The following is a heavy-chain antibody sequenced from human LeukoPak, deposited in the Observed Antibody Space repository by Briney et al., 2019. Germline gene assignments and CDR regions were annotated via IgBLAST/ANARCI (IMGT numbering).Heavy chain of an antibody. Sequence: ASVKVSCKASGYTFTGYYMHWVRQAPGQGLEWMGWINPNSGGTNYAQKFQGRVTMTRDTSISTAYMELSRLRADDTAVYYCARDLQPLLWFGELFSRPYFDYWGQGTLVTVSS. CDR3: ARDLQPLLWFGELFSRPYFDY. D-gene: IGHD3-10*01. CDR1: GYTFTGYY. J-gene: IGHJ4*02. V-gene: IGHV1-2*02. CDR2: INPNSGGT.